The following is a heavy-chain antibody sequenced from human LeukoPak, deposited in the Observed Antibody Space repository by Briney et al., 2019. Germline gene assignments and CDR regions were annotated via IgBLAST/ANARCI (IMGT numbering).Heavy chain of an antibody. D-gene: IGHD1-26*01. CDR3: AREVVGATSYDFDY. V-gene: IGHV4-61*02. Sequence: NSSETLSLTCTVSGGSISSGSYYWSWIRQPAGKGLEWIGRIYTSGSTNYNPSLKSRVTISVDTSKNQFSLKLSSVTAADTAVYYCAREVVGATSYDFDYWGQGTLVTVSS. CDR1: GGSISSGSYY. CDR2: IYTSGST. J-gene: IGHJ4*02.